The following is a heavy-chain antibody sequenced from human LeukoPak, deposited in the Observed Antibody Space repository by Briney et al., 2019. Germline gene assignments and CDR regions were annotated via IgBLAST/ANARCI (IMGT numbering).Heavy chain of an antibody. CDR1: GFTFSSYS. V-gene: IGHV3-21*04. Sequence: GGSLRLSCAASGFTFSSYSMNWVRQAPGKGLEWVSSISSSSSYIYYADSVKGRFTISRDNAKNSLYLQMNSLRAEDTAVYYCAKGFGSSARYFDYWGQGTLVTVSS. D-gene: IGHD6-6*01. CDR3: AKGFGSSARYFDY. J-gene: IGHJ4*02. CDR2: ISSSSSYI.